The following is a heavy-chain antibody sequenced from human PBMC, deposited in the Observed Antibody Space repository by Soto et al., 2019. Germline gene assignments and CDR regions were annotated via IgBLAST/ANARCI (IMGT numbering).Heavy chain of an antibody. D-gene: IGHD6-13*01. CDR2: IYYSGST. Sequence: SETLSLTCTVSGGSISSYYWSWIRQPPGKGLEWIGYIYYSGSTNYNPSLKSRVTISVDTSKNTLYLQMNSLRAEDTAVYYCAKENGYSSSWFEFDYWGQGTLVTVSS. CDR1: GGSISSYY. CDR3: AKENGYSSSWFEFDY. V-gene: IGHV4-59*12. J-gene: IGHJ4*02.